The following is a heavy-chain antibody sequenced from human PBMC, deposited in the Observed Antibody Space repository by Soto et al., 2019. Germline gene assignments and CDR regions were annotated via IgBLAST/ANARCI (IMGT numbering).Heavy chain of an antibody. J-gene: IGHJ4*02. D-gene: IGHD4-17*01. Sequence: QVQLVQSGAEVKKPGSAVKVSCKASGGTFSSYAISWVRQAPGQGLEWMGGIIPIFGTANYAQKFQGRVTITADESTSTAYMELSSLRSEDTAVYYCARDPVFYGADEHFDYWGQGTLVTVSS. CDR2: IIPIFGTA. CDR1: GGTFSSYA. CDR3: ARDPVFYGADEHFDY. V-gene: IGHV1-69*01.